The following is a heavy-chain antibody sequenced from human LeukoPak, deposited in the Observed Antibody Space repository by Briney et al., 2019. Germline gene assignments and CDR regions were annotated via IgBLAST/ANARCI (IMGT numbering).Heavy chain of an antibody. J-gene: IGHJ4*02. CDR1: GFTFSNFW. CDR3: VREGLCGGACAHFDS. Sequence: GGSLRLSCAASGFTFSNFWLIWVRQAPGKGLEWVGLIKSKTDGGTPDYAAPVKGRFTISRDDSKSTVYLEMTSLKTEDTAVYYSVREGLCGGACAHFDSWGQGTLVTVYS. CDR2: IKSKTDGGTP. D-gene: IGHD2-21*02. V-gene: IGHV3-15*01.